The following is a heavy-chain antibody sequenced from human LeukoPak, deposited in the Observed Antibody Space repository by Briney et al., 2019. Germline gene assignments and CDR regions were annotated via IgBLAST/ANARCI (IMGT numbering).Heavy chain of an antibody. CDR3: ATGFWGYCSRDSCPLDN. D-gene: IGHD2-2*01. J-gene: IGHJ4*02. Sequence: GGSLRLSCAASGFTFSSYSMNWVRQAPGKGLEWISYIISTGSTTYYADSVKGRFTISRDNANNSLSLQMSSLRAEDTAVYYCATGFWGYCSRDSCPLDNWGQGTLVTVAS. V-gene: IGHV3-48*01. CDR1: GFTFSSYS. CDR2: IISTGSTT.